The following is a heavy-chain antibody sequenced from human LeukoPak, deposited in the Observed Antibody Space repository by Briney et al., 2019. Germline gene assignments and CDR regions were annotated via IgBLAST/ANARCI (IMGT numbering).Heavy chain of an antibody. D-gene: IGHD6-13*01. CDR2: INPIGST. CDR1: GGSFSGYY. CDR3: ARGPQQQLVLRFDP. J-gene: IGHJ5*02. Sequence: SESRSLTWAVDGGSFSGYYWSWIRQPPRKGREWNGEINPIGSTTYNPSLKSRVTISEDTSQHQFSLKLSSVTAADTAVYYCARGPQQQLVLRFDPWGQGTLVTVSS. V-gene: IGHV4-34*01.